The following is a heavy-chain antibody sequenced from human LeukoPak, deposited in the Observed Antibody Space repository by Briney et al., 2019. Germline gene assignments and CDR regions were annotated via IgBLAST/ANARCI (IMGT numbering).Heavy chain of an antibody. D-gene: IGHD3-10*01. J-gene: IGHJ4*02. CDR1: GFTFSSYS. V-gene: IGHV3-21*01. CDR2: ISSSSSYI. Sequence: GGSLRLSCAASGFTFSSYSMNWVGQAPGKGRDWVSSISSSSSYIYYADSVKGRFTISRDNAKNSLYLQMNSLRAEDTAVYYCARLLTMVRGIFDYWGQGTLVTVSS. CDR3: ARLLTMVRGIFDY.